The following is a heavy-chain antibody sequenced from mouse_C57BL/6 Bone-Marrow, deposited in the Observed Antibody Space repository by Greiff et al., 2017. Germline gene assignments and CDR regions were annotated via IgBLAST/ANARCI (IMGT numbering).Heavy chain of an antibody. CDR2: IDPENGDT. J-gene: IGHJ3*01. CDR3: IPATMVMTGFAY. CDR1: GFNIKGDY. D-gene: IGHD2-2*01. V-gene: IGHV14-4*01. Sequence: VQLKESGAELVRPGASVKLSCTASGFNIKGDYMHWVKQRPEQGLEWIGWIDPENGDTDYTSKFQGKATITADTSSNTAYLQLSSLTSEDTAVYYCIPATMVMTGFAYWGQGTLVTGSA.